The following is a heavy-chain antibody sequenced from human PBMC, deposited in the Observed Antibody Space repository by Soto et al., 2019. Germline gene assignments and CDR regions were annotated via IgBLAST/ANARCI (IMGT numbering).Heavy chain of an antibody. V-gene: IGHV4-34*01. J-gene: IGHJ1*01. CDR3: AGGGSYYGTYFQH. Sequence: QVQLQQWGAGLLKPSETLSLTCAVYGGSFSGYYWSWIRQPPGKGLEWIGEINHSGSTNYNPSLKSRVTISVDTSKNQFSLKLSFVTAADTAVDYCAGGGSYYGTYFQHWGQGTLVNVSS. CDR1: GGSFSGYY. D-gene: IGHD1-26*01. CDR2: INHSGST.